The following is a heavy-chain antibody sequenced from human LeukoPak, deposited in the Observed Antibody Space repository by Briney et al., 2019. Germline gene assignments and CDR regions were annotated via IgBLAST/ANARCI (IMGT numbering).Heavy chain of an antibody. CDR1: GFTFSNYA. CDR2: ISYDGSNK. Sequence: PGRSLRLSCAASGFTFSNYAMHWVRQAPGKGLEWVAVISYDGSNKYYADSVKGRFTISRDNSKNTVYLQMNSLRAEDTAMYYCARDRDTRVGPTDIDYWGQGTLVTVSS. V-gene: IGHV3-30*04. CDR3: ARDRDTRVGPTDIDY. D-gene: IGHD5-18*01. J-gene: IGHJ4*02.